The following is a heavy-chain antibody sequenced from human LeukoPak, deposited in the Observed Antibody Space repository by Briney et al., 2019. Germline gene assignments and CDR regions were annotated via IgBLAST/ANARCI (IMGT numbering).Heavy chain of an antibody. CDR1: GFTFDVYA. V-gene: IGHV3-43*02. CDR2: ISGDGGST. D-gene: IGHD3-10*01. Sequence: AGGSLRLSCAASGFTFDVYAMHWVRQAPGKGLEWVSLISGDGGSTYYADSVKGRSTISRDNSKNSLYLQMNSLRTEDTALYYCAKDGGFGELLLNWGQGTLVTVS. J-gene: IGHJ4*02. CDR3: AKDGGFGELLLN.